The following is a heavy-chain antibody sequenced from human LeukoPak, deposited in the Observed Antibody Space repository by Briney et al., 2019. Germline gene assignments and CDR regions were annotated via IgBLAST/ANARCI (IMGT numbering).Heavy chain of an antibody. CDR3: ASSLCFGENFDY. V-gene: IGHV3-23*01. Sequence: GGSLRLSCAASGFTFCRNAMSWVRQAQGKGGEWVSAISGSGGSKYYADSVKGRFTIYRDNTKNTMDLKMNRLRDEDTAVFYCASSLCFGENFDYWGQGTLVTVSS. D-gene: IGHD3-10*01. CDR1: GFTFCRNA. CDR2: ISGSGGSK. J-gene: IGHJ4*02.